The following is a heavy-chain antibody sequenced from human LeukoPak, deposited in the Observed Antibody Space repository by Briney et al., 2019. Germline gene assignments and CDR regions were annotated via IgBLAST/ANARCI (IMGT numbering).Heavy chain of an antibody. D-gene: IGHD3-22*01. CDR1: GFTFRDYY. J-gene: IGHJ4*02. CDR3: ARDRYYDSSGYYGPTDY. V-gene: IGHV3-11*01. CDR2: ISSSGSTT. Sequence: GGSLRLSCAASGFTFRDYYMSWIRQAPGKGLEWVSKISSSGSTTYYADSVKGRFTISRDNAKNSLFLQMNSLRAEDTAVYYCARDRYYDSSGYYGPTDYWGQGTLVTVSS.